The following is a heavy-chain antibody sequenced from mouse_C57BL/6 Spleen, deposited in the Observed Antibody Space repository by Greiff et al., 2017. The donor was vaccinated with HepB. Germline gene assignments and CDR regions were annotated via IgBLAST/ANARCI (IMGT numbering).Heavy chain of an antibody. CDR2: IHPNSGST. CDR3: ARGDEGAWFAY. Sequence: QVHVKQPGAELVKPGASVKLSCKASGYTFTSYWMHWVKQRPGQGLEWIGMIHPNSGSTNYNEKFKSKATLTVDKSSSTAYMQLSSLTSEDSAVYYCARGDEGAWFAYWGQGTLVTVSA. CDR1: GYTFTSYW. J-gene: IGHJ3*01. V-gene: IGHV1-64*01.